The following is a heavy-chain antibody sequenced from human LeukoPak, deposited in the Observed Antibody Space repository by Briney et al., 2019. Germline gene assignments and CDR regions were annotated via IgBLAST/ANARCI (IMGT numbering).Heavy chain of an antibody. J-gene: IGHJ4*02. CDR2: ITGSGGGT. V-gene: IGHV3-23*01. Sequence: WGSLTLSCAASGFTFSNSAMSWVRQAPGKGLEWVSAITGSGGGTYYADSVKGRFTISRDNSKNTLDLQVNSQRAEDTAVYYCAKEAVEYFDYWGQRTLVSASS. CDR3: AKEAVEYFDY. CDR1: GFTFSNSA.